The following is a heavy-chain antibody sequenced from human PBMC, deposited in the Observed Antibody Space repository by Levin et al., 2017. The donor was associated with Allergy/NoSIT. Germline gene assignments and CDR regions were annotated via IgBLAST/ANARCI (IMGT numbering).Heavy chain of an antibody. Sequence: GESLKISCAASGFTFDEYGMSWVRQAPGKGLEWVSGINWNGGSTGYADSVKGRLTISRDNAKNSLYLQMNSLRAEDTALSHCARQRFTMNIHYGFDDWGPGTMVIVSS. CDR3: ARQRFTMNIHYGFDD. J-gene: IGHJ3*01. V-gene: IGHV3-20*01. D-gene: IGHD2/OR15-2a*01. CDR1: GFTFDEYG. CDR2: INWNGGST.